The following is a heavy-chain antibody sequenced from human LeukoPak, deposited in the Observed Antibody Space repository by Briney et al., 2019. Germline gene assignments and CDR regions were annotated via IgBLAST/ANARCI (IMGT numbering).Heavy chain of an antibody. CDR2: VYYSGST. J-gene: IGHJ4*02. V-gene: IGHV4-59*08. Sequence: SETLSLTCTVSGGSISSYYWSWIRQPPGKGLEWIGYVYYSGSTNYNPSLKSRVTISVDTSKNHFSLKLSSVTAADTAVYSCARSIIGTRSKFDYWGQGTLVAVSS. CDR1: GGSISSYY. CDR3: ARSIIGTRSKFDY. D-gene: IGHD1/OR15-1a*01.